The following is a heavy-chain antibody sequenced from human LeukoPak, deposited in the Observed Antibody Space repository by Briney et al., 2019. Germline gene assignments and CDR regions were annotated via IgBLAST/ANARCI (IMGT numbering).Heavy chain of an antibody. CDR3: ARGGTFVSDY. V-gene: IGHV3-7*01. D-gene: IGHD1-1*01. Sequence: GGSLRLSCAASGFTFSSYGMQWFRQAPGKGLEWVANIKEDGSEKYYVDSMKGRFTVSRDNAKNSLYLQMDSLRAEDTAVYYCARGGTFVSDYWGQGTLVTVSS. CDR2: IKEDGSEK. CDR1: GFTFSSYG. J-gene: IGHJ4*02.